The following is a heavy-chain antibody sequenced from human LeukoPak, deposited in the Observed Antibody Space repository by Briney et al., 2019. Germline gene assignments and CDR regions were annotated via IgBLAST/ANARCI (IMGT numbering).Heavy chain of an antibody. CDR3: TRLSHVAGAPKVSWFDP. CDR2: IYHSGTT. CDR1: AYFISNGWL. D-gene: IGHD2-15*01. Sequence: SETLSLTCTVSAYFISNGWLWGWIRQPPGKGLEWIASIYHSGTTYFNPSLKSRVTMSVDTSKNQFSLKLTSVTAADTAVYYCTRLSHVAGAPKVSWFDPWGQGTLVTVSS. J-gene: IGHJ5*02. V-gene: IGHV4-38-2*02.